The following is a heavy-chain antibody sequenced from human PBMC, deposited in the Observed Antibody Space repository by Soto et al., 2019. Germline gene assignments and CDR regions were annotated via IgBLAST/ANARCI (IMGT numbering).Heavy chain of an antibody. J-gene: IGHJ6*02. CDR1: GVTVSIYA. CDR2: ISGSEDST. Sequence: PGGSLRLSCAASGVTVSIYAMSWVRQAQKKGMEWVSFISGSEDSTKYAESVKGRFTISRDNSKNTIKLQMNSLRAEDTAVYNNTKVKETTDTWLDNYPGLAVRAQGTTVPAS. CDR3: TKVKETTDTWLDNYPGLAV. D-gene: IGHD1-1*01. V-gene: IGHV3-23*01.